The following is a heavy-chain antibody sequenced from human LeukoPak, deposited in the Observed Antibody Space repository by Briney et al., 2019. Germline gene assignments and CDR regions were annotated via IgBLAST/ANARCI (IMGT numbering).Heavy chain of an antibody. CDR1: GFTFSNAW. D-gene: IGHD3-10*01. J-gene: IGHJ4*02. V-gene: IGHV3-15*01. CDR2: IKSKTDGGTT. Sequence: GGSLRLSCAASGFTFSNAWMSWVRQAPGKGLEWVGRIKSKTDGGTTDYAAPVKGRFTISRDDSKNTLYLQMNSLRSEDTAVYYCARGFYYGSGSPPRAYWGQGTLVTVSS. CDR3: ARGFYYGSGSPPRAY.